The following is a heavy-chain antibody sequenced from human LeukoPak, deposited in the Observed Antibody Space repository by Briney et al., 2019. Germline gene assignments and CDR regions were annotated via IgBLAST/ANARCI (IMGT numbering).Heavy chain of an antibody. D-gene: IGHD3-3*01. CDR1: GDSVSSNSAA. CDR2: TYYRSKWYN. CDR3: ARTLEYYDFWSGYYPNGHFDY. J-gene: IGHJ4*02. V-gene: IGHV6-1*01. Sequence: SQTLSLTCAISGDSVSSNSAAWNWIRQSPSRGLEWLGRTYYRSKWYNDYAVSVKSRITINPDTSKNRFSLQLNSVTPEDTAVYYCARTLEYYDFWSGYYPNGHFDYWGQGTLVTVSS.